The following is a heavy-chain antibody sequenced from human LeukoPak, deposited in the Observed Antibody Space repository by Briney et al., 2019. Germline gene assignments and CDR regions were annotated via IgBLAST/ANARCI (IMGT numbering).Heavy chain of an antibody. CDR2: IYHSGST. CDR1: GYSISSGHY. V-gene: IGHV4-38-2*01. J-gene: IGHJ4*02. D-gene: IGHD1-26*01. CDR3: GRAQGATDY. Sequence: SETLSLTCAVSGYSISSGHYWGWIRQPPGKGLEWIGSIYHSGSTYYNPSLKSRVTISVDTSKNLFSLKVNSVTAADTAVYYCGRAQGATDYWGQGTLVTVSS.